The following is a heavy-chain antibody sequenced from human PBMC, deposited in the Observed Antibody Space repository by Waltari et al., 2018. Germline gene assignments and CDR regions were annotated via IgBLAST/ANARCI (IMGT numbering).Heavy chain of an antibody. CDR1: GFTFDDYA. CDR2: ISWNSGSI. V-gene: IGHV3-9*03. J-gene: IGHJ4*02. Sequence: EVQLVESGGGLVQPGRSLRLSCAASGFTFDDYAMHWVRQAPGKGLEWVSGISWNSGSIGYADSVKGRFTISRDNAKNSLYLQMNSLRAEDMALYYCAKALSLEWLVPDYWGQGTLVTVSS. D-gene: IGHD3-3*01. CDR3: AKALSLEWLVPDY.